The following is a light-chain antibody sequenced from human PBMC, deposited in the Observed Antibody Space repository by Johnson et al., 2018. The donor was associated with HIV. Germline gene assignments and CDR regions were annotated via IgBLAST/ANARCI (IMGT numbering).Light chain of an antibody. CDR1: SSNIGNKY. CDR2: ENN. CDR3: GTWDSSLSAEAV. Sequence: QSVLTQPPSVSAAPGQKVTISCSGSSSNIGNKYVSWYQQLPGTAPKLLIYENNKRPSGIPDRFSGSKSGTSATLGITGLQTGDEADYYCGTWDSSLSAEAVFGSGTKVTVL. J-gene: IGLJ1*01. V-gene: IGLV1-51*02.